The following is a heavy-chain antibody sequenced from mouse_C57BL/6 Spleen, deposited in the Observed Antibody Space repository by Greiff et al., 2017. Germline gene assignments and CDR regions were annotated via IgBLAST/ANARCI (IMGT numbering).Heavy chain of an antibody. J-gene: IGHJ3*01. CDR1: GYTFTDYY. Sequence: EVQLQQSGPVLVKPGASVKMSCKASGYTFTDYYMNWVKQSHGKSLEWIGVINPYNGGTSYNQKFKGKATLTVDKSSSTAYMELNSLTSEDSAVYYCARSTMVKNGFAYWGQGTLVTVSA. CDR2: INPYNGGT. V-gene: IGHV1-19*01. D-gene: IGHD2-2*01. CDR3: ARSTMVKNGFAY.